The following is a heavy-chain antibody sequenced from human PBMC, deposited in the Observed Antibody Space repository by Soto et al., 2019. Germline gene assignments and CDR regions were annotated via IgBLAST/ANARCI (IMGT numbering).Heavy chain of an antibody. CDR3: ARADPDASVGF. CDR2: ISYSGSS. CDR1: GGSMSSHY. D-gene: IGHD3-16*01. Sequence: LSLTCTVSGGSMSSHYWTWLRQPPGKGLEWIGYISYSGSSYYNPSLKSRVTISADTSRNQFSLRLTSVIAADTAVYFCARADPDASVGFWGQGTLVTVS. J-gene: IGHJ4*02. V-gene: IGHV4-59*11.